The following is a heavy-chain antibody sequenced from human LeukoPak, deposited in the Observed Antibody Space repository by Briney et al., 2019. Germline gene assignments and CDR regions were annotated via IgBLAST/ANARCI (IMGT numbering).Heavy chain of an antibody. CDR2: ISGSGDGT. CDR3: ARDYSGCLDY. V-gene: IGHV3-23*01. D-gene: IGHD6-19*01. Sequence: GGSLRLSCAASGFTFRSYAMSWVRQAPGKGLEWVSAISGSGDGTYYADSVKGRFTISRDNSKNTLYLQMNSLRAEDTAVYYCARDYSGCLDYWGQGTLVTVSS. J-gene: IGHJ4*02. CDR1: GFTFRSYA.